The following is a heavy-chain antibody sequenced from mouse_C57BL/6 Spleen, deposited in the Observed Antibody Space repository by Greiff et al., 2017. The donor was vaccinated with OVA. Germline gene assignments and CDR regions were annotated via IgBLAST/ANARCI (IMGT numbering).Heavy chain of an antibody. CDR3: ARPGDYASWFAY. Sequence: EVKLVESGGGLVKPGGSLKLSCAASGFTFSDYGMHWVRQAPEKGLEWVAYISSGSSTIYYADTVKGRFTNSRDNAKNTLFLQMPRLRSEDTAMYYCARPGDYASWFAYWGQGTLVTVSS. D-gene: IGHD2-13*01. CDR1: GFTFSDYG. V-gene: IGHV5-17*01. J-gene: IGHJ3*01. CDR2: ISSGSSTI.